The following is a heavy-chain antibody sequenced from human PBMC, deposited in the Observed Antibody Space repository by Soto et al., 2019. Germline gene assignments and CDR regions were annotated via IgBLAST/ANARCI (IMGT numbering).Heavy chain of an antibody. Sequence: PSETLSLTCAVSGGSISSSNWWSWVRQPPGKGLEWIGEIYHSGSTNYNPSLKSRVTISVDKSKNQFSLKLSSVTAADTAVYYCARITTLRYFDWLSKDYYGMDVWGQGTTVTVSS. CDR1: GGSISSSNW. V-gene: IGHV4-4*02. CDR2: IYHSGST. CDR3: ARITTLRYFDWLSKDYYGMDV. J-gene: IGHJ6*02. D-gene: IGHD3-9*01.